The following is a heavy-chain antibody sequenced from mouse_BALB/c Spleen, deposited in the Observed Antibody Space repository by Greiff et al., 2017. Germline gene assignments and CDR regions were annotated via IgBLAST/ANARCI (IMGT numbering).Heavy chain of an antibody. CDR1: GFTFSSYA. V-gene: IGHV5-6-5*01. Sequence: EVQGVESGGGLVKPGGSLKLSCAASGFTFSSYAMSWVRQTPEKRLEWVASISSGGSTYYPDSVKGRFTISRDNARNILYLQMSSLRSEDTAMYYCARGLYYEYDGGFAYWGQGTLVTVSA. CDR3: ARGLYYEYDGGFAY. J-gene: IGHJ3*01. D-gene: IGHD2-4*01. CDR2: ISSGGST.